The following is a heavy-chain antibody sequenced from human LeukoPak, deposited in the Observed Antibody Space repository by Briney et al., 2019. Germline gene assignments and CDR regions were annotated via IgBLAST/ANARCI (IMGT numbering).Heavy chain of an antibody. Sequence: GGSLRLSCEVSGFTFSTYWMTWVRQAPGKGLEWVANIKQDGTEKYYVDSVKGRFTISRDNAKNSLYLQMNSLRAEDTAVYYCVRGVPKTSYYYYYMDVWGKGTTVTVSS. CDR2: IKQDGTEK. CDR1: GFTFSTYW. J-gene: IGHJ6*03. D-gene: IGHD4-11*01. V-gene: IGHV3-7*01. CDR3: VRGVPKTSYYYYYMDV.